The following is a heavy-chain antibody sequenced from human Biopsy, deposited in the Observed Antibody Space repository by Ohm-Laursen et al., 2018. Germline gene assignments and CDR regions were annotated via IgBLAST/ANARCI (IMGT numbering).Heavy chain of an antibody. CDR2: IIPLFGAP. D-gene: IGHD4-17*01. J-gene: IGHJ5*02. V-gene: IGHV1-69*13. Sequence: SVKVSCKASGAIFSNYAIAWVRQAPGQGLEWMGGIIPLFGAPHYAQKFQGRLTITADESKSTTYMELSSLRSEDTAVYYCARLEQIYGDSPFDPWGQGTLVTVSS. CDR1: GAIFSNYA. CDR3: ARLEQIYGDSPFDP.